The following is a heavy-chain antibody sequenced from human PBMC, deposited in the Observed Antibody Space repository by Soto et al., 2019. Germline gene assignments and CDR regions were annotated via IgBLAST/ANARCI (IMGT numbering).Heavy chain of an antibody. CDR2: IGGSGDST. V-gene: IGHV3-23*01. CDR1: GFTFRTYV. Sequence: EVQVLESGGGLVQPGGSLRLSCAASGFTFRTYVMSWVRQAPGKGLEWVSAIGGSGDSTYYADSVKGRFTISRDNSKNTTCLQMNSLRADVTAVYYCAKGSSASRPYYFDYWGQGTLVTVSS. CDR3: AKGSSASRPYYFDY. J-gene: IGHJ4*02. D-gene: IGHD3-22*01.